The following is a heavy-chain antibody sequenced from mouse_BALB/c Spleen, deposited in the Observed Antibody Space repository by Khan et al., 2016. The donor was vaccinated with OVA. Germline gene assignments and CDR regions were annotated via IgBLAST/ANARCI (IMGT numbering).Heavy chain of an antibody. V-gene: IGHV9-3-1*01. Sequence: VQLQESGPELKKPGETVKISCKASGYTFTNYGLNWVKQAPGKGLQWMGWINTNTGEPTYAVDFKGRFAFSLETSARTAYLQINNLKNEDTATYFCARPPYFSYVMVYWGQGTSVTVSS. J-gene: IGHJ4*01. CDR1: GYTFTNYG. CDR3: ARPPYFSYVMVY. D-gene: IGHD2-10*01. CDR2: INTNTGEP.